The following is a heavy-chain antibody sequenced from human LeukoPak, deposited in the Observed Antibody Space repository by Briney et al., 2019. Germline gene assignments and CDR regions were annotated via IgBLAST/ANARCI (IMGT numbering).Heavy chain of an antibody. V-gene: IGHV4-34*01. CDR3: ARGRHDITMIVVVMTSVSYYLDV. CDR2: INPSGST. Sequence: SETLSLTCAVYGGFFSGYHWTWIRQSPGKGLEWIGDINPSGSTYYNPSLKSRLTISVDTSKNQFSLKLRSVTGADTAVYYCARGRHDITMIVVVMTSVSYYLDVWGKGTTVTVS. D-gene: IGHD3-22*01. CDR1: GGFFSGYH. J-gene: IGHJ6*03.